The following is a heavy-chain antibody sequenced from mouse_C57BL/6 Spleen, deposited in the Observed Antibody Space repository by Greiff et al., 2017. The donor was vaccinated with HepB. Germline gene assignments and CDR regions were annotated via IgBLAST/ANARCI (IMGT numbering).Heavy chain of an antibody. V-gene: IGHV14-3*01. CDR3: ASSYYYGSSYGWYFDV. D-gene: IGHD1-1*01. Sequence: EVQGVESVAELVRPGASVKLSCTASGFNIKNTYMHWVKQRPEQGLEWIGRIDPANGNTKYAPKFQGKATITADTSSNTAYLQLSSLTSEDTAIYYCASSYYYGSSYGWYFDVWGTGTTVTVSS. J-gene: IGHJ1*03. CDR2: IDPANGNT. CDR1: GFNIKNTY.